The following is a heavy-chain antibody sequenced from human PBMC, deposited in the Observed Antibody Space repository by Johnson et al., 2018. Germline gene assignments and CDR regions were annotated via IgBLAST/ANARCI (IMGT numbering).Heavy chain of an antibody. D-gene: IGHD2/OR15-2a*01. V-gene: IGHV3-23*04. CDR1: GFTFGDHA. CDR2: LSGSGDDR. Sequence: VQLVESGGGLVKPGRSLRLSCTASGFTFGDHAMSWFRQAPGKGLEWVSSLSGSGDDRYYADSVQCRFVISRANSKNTRYLQMSSLSPEDTARYFCAKLPGFYADDAFDMWGQGTVVNVAS. CDR3: AKLPGFYADDAFDM. J-gene: IGHJ3*02.